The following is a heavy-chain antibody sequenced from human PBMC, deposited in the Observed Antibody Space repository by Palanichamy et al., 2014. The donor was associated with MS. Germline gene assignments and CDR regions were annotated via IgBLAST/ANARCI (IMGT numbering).Heavy chain of an antibody. D-gene: IGHD3-3*01. J-gene: IGHJ6*02. CDR3: AKDINPVLRFLEWLLPQSSEGYYYYGMDV. Sequence: EVQLVESGGGVVQPGGSLRLSCAASGFTFDDYAMHWVRQAPGKGLEWVSLISGDGGSTYYADSVKGRFTISRDNSKNSLYLQMNSLRTEDTALYYCAKDINPVLRFLEWLLPQSSEGYYYYGMDVWGQGTTVTVSS. CDR1: GFTFDDYA. V-gene: IGHV3-43*02. CDR2: ISGDGGST.